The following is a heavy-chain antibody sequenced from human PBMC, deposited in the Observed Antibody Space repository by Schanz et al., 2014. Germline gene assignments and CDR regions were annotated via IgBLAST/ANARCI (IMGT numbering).Heavy chain of an antibody. D-gene: IGHD4-17*01. V-gene: IGHV1-69*02. CDR2: IIPVLNIA. J-gene: IGHJ4*02. Sequence: QVHLVQSGAEVKKPGSSVKVSCKLSGGTFSSYTISWMRQAPGQGLEWMGKIIPVLNIATYAQRFQGRVSITADTSTNTAYMELSSLTSEDTAVHYCARGYGDSPTDFWGQGTLVTVSS. CDR1: GGTFSSYT. CDR3: ARGYGDSPTDF.